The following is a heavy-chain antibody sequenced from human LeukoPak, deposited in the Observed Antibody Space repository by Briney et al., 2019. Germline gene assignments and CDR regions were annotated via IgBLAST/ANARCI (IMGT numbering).Heavy chain of an antibody. Sequence: GGSLRLSCAASGFTFSSYGMHWVRQAPGKGLEWVAVISYDGSNKYYADSVKGRFTISRDNSKNTLYLQMNSLRSEDTAVYYCARASRYSLDYWGQGTLVTVSS. CDR2: ISYDGSNK. V-gene: IGHV3-30*03. CDR1: GFTFSSYG. J-gene: IGHJ4*02. D-gene: IGHD1-14*01. CDR3: ARASRYSLDY.